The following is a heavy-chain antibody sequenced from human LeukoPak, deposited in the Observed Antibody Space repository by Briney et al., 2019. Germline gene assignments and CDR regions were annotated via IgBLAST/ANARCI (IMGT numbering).Heavy chain of an antibody. Sequence: GGSLRLSCAASGFTFSHYGMHWVRQAPGKGLERVSYISLSSSSIYYADSLKGRFTISRDNAKNSLYLQMNSLRAEDTAVYYCARETPYSNTWTDFDFWGQGTLVTVSS. CDR3: ARETPYSNTWTDFDF. D-gene: IGHD6-13*01. CDR2: ISLSSSSI. V-gene: IGHV3-48*01. CDR1: GFTFSHYG. J-gene: IGHJ4*02.